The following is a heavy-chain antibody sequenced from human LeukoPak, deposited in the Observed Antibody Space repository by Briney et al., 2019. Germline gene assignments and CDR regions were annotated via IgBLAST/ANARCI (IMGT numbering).Heavy chain of an antibody. CDR2: MSYDGSNK. Sequence: PGGSLRLSCAASGFAFSTYGMHWVRQAPGKGLEWVAVMSYDGSNKYYADSVKGRFTISRDNSKNTLYLQMNSLRPEDTAVYYCAKPHFYDSSGYYFDFGWGLGTLVTVSS. D-gene: IGHD3-22*01. CDR1: GFAFSTYG. V-gene: IGHV3-30*18. CDR3: AKPHFYDSSGYYFDFG. J-gene: IGHJ4*02.